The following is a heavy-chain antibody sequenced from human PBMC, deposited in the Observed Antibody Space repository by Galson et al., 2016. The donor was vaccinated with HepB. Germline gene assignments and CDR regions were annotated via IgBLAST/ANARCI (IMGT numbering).Heavy chain of an antibody. CDR1: GYTFTGYY. J-gene: IGHJ4*02. CDR2: INPNSGGT. Sequence: SVKVSCKASGYTFTGYYMHWVRQAPGQGLEWMGWINPNSGGTNYAQKFQGRVTMTRDTSISTAYMELSRLRSDDTAVYYCIQWFGELLRPADFDYWGQGTLVTVSS. V-gene: IGHV1-2*02. D-gene: IGHD3-10*01. CDR3: IQWFGELLRPADFDY.